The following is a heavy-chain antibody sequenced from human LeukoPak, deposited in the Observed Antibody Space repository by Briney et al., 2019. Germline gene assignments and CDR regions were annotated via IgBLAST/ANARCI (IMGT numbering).Heavy chain of an antibody. V-gene: IGHV1-69*01. CDR2: IIPIFGTA. CDR3: ARGSFPSDDILTGPFDN. CDR1: GGTFSSYA. Sequence: SVKVSCKASGGTFSSYAISWVRQAPGQGLEWMGGIIPIFGTANYAQKFQGRVTITADESTSTAYMELSSLRSEDTAVYYCARGSFPSDDILTGPFDNWGQGTLVTVSS. J-gene: IGHJ4*02. D-gene: IGHD3-9*01.